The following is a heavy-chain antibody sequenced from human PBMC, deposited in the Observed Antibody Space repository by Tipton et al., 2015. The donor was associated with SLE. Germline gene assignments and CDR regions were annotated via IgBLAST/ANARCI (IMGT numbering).Heavy chain of an antibody. CDR1: SGSISSGSNY. Sequence: TLSLTCTVSSGSISSGSNYWSWIRQPAGKGLEWIGYIYHSGSTNYSPSLKSRVTISVDTSKNQFSLKLSSVTAADTAVYYCARGPDRYSYGPRRGAFDIWGQGTMVTVSS. CDR3: ARGPDRYSYGPRRGAFDI. J-gene: IGHJ3*02. V-gene: IGHV4-61*10. D-gene: IGHD5-18*01. CDR2: IYHSGST.